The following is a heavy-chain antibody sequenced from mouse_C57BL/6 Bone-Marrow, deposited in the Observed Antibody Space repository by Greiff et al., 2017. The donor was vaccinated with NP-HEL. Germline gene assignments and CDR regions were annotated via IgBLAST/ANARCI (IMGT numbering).Heavy chain of an antibody. V-gene: IGHV1-69*01. D-gene: IGHD2-14*01. Sequence: VQLQQPGAELVMPGASVKLSCKASGYTFTSYWMHCVKQRPGQGLEWIGEIAPSDSYTNYNQKFKGKSTLTVDKSSSTAYMQLSSLTSEDSSVYYWAREGNWYEDWYFDVWGTGTTVTVSS. CDR3: AREGNWYEDWYFDV. CDR2: IAPSDSYT. J-gene: IGHJ1*03. CDR1: GYTFTSYW.